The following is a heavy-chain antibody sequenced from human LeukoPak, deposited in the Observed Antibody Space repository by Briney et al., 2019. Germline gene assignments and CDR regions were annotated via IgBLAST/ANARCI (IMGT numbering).Heavy chain of an antibody. Sequence: AGGSLGLSCAASGFTFSSYSMNWVRQAPGKGLEWVSYISSSSSTIYYADSVKGRFTISRDNAKNSLYLQMNSLRAEDTAVYYCARYRAAAVIQPFDYWGQRTLVTVSS. CDR1: GFTFSSYS. D-gene: IGHD6-13*01. J-gene: IGHJ4*02. CDR3: ARYRAAAVIQPFDY. CDR2: ISSSSSTI. V-gene: IGHV3-48*01.